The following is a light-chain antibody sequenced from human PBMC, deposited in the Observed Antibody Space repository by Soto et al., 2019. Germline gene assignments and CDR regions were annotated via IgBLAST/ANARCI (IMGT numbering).Light chain of an antibody. Sequence: EIVFTQSPRTLPLSPGERATLSCRVSQSVSTRYLAWYQHKPGQAPRLLIYDTSSRATGIPDRFSGSGSGTDFTLTISRLEPEDFAVYYCQQRSNWPPLTFGGGTKVDIK. V-gene: IGKV3D-20*02. J-gene: IGKJ4*01. CDR2: DTS. CDR1: QSVSTRY. CDR3: QQRSNWPPLT.